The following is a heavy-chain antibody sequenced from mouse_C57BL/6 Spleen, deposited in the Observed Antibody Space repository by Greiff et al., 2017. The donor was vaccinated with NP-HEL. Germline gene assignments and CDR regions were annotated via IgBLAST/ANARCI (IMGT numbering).Heavy chain of an antibody. Sequence: EVQLQQSGPELVKPGASVKIPCKASGYTFTNYNMDWVKQSHGKSLEWIGDINPNNGGTIYNQKFKGKATLTVDKSSSTAYMELRSLTSEDTAVYYCARDRDPYWYFDVWGTGTTVTVSS. CDR3: ARDRDPYWYFDV. D-gene: IGHD3-3*01. V-gene: IGHV1-18*01. J-gene: IGHJ1*03. CDR1: GYTFTNYN. CDR2: INPNNGGT.